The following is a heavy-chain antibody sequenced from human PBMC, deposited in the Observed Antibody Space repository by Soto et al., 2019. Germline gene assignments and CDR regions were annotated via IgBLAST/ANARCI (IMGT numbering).Heavy chain of an antibody. CDR3: ARDPETVTTSGDAFDI. CDR2: IIPIFGTA. Sequence: ASVKVSCKASGGTFSSYAISWVRQAPGQGLEWMGGIIPIFGTANYAQKFQGRVTITADESTSTAYMELSSLRSEDTAVYYCARDPETVTTSGDAFDIWGQGTMVTVSS. J-gene: IGHJ3*02. CDR1: GGTFSSYA. D-gene: IGHD4-4*01. V-gene: IGHV1-69*13.